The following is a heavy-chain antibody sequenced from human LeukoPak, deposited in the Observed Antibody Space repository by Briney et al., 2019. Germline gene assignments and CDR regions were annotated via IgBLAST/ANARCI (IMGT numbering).Heavy chain of an antibody. V-gene: IGHV3-23*01. CDR1: GFTFSSYA. D-gene: IGHD2-15*01. CDR2: ISGSGGST. J-gene: IGHJ4*02. Sequence: GGSLRLSCAASGFTFSSYAMSWVRQAPGKGLEWVSAISGSGGSTYYADSVKGRFTISRDNPKNTLYLQMNSLRAEDTAVYYCAKDRYVGYCSGGSCYADYFDYWGQGTLVTVSS. CDR3: AKDRYVGYCSGGSCYADYFDY.